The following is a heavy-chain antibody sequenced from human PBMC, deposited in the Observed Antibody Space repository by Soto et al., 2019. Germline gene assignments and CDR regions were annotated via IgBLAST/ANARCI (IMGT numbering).Heavy chain of an antibody. D-gene: IGHD2-2*01. V-gene: IGHV3-23*01. CDR1: GFTFSTYT. CDR2: ISGSAGSSGP. J-gene: IGHJ4*02. Sequence: GGSLRLSCVASGFTFSTYTMSWVRQAPGKGLEWVSVISGSAGSSGPSYADSVQGRFSISRDNARNTLCLQMNSLRGEDTAMYYCAKARCSTANCYVPEYWGQGTRVTVSS. CDR3: AKARCSTANCYVPEY.